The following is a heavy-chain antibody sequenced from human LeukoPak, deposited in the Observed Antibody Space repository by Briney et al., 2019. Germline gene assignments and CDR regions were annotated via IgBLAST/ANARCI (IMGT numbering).Heavy chain of an antibody. Sequence: SETLSLTCAVYGGSFSGYYWSSIRQPPGKGLEWIGEINHSGSTNYNPSLKSRVTISVDTSKNQFSLKLSSVTAADTAVYYCARLRYQRDYWGQGTLVTVSS. V-gene: IGHV4-34*01. CDR3: ARLRYQRDY. CDR1: GGSFSGYY. CDR2: INHSGST. J-gene: IGHJ4*02. D-gene: IGHD1-14*01.